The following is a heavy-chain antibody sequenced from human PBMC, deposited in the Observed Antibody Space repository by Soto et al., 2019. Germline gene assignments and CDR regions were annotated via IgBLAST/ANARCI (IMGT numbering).Heavy chain of an antibody. CDR3: ARGLLTAASGIVAY. V-gene: IGHV4-34*01. J-gene: IGHJ4*02. D-gene: IGHD2-21*01. CDR2: INHSGSA. Sequence: SETLSLTCAVYGGSFSHYYWNWIRQPPGKGLEWVGEINHSGSANYNPSLKSRVTISLDTSRNQFSLKLNSVTAADTAVYYCARGLLTAASGIVAYWGQGALVTVSS. CDR1: GGSFSHYY.